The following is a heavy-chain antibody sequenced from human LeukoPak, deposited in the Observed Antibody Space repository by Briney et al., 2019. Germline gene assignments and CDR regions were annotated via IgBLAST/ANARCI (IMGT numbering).Heavy chain of an antibody. J-gene: IGHJ4*02. D-gene: IGHD6-19*01. CDR2: IKQDGIEK. Sequence: GGSLRLSCAASGFTFSSYWMSWVRQAPGKGLEWVANIKQDGIEKHYVDSVKGRFTISRDDAKNSLSLQMNSLRDEDTAVYYCARSSSGLYTYHFDYWGQGTLVTVSP. V-gene: IGHV3-7*01. CDR1: GFTFSSYW. CDR3: ARSSSGLYTYHFDY.